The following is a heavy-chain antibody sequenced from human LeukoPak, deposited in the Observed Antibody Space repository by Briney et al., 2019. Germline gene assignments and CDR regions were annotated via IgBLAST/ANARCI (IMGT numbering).Heavy chain of an antibody. CDR2: INTNTGNP. J-gene: IGHJ6*02. V-gene: IGHV7-4-1*02. Sequence: ASVKVSCKASGYTFTSYAMNWVRQAPGQGLEWMGWINTNTGNPTYAQGFTGRFVFSLDTSVSTAYLQISSLKAEDTAVYYCARGFYCSSTSCLGYYYGMDVWGQGTTVTVSS. CDR1: GYTFTSYA. D-gene: IGHD2-2*01. CDR3: ARGFYCSSTSCLGYYYGMDV.